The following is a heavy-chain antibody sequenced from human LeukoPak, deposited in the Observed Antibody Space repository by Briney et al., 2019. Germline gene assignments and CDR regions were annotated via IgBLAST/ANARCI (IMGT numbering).Heavy chain of an antibody. CDR1: GFRFSRNW. D-gene: IGHD4-17*01. CDR2: ISSSSSYI. J-gene: IGHJ4*02. Sequence: PGGSLRLSCAASGFRFSRNWMSRVRQAPGKGLEWVSSISSSSSYIYYADSVKGRFTISRDNAKNSLYLQMNSLRAEDTAVYYCARSLPGLTVTTPLEDWGQGTLVTVSS. V-gene: IGHV3-21*01. CDR3: ARSLPGLTVTTPLED.